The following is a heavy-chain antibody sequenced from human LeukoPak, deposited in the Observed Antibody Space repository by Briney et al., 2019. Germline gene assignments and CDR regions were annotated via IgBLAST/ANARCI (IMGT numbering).Heavy chain of an antibody. J-gene: IGHJ4*02. CDR3: TRATGGLSDY. D-gene: IGHD1-1*01. CDR2: ISPYNGDT. Sequence: ASVKVCCKTSGYIFTNYDINWVRQAPGQGLEWMGWISPYNGDTKYAQKFQDRVTMSTDTSTSTTYMELRSLRSDDTAVYYCTRATGGLSDYWGQGTLVTVSS. V-gene: IGHV1-18*04. CDR1: GYIFTNYD.